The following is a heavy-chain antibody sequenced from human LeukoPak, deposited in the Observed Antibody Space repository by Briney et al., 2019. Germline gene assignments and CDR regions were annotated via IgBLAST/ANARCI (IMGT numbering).Heavy chain of an antibody. CDR1: GDSIRNHY. D-gene: IGHD6-13*01. V-gene: IGHV3-23*01. Sequence: PSETLSLTCTVSGDSIRNHYWSWIRQPPGKGLEWVSGVSGNGAGTYYADSVKGRFTISRDNSKNMLYLQMNSLRAEDTAVYYCAKTPWYSSGWSIDYWGQGTLVTVSS. CDR3: AKTPWYSSGWSIDY. CDR2: VSGNGAGT. J-gene: IGHJ4*02.